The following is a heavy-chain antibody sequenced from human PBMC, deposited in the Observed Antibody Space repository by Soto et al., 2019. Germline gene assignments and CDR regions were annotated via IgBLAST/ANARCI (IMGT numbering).Heavy chain of an antibody. CDR2: IPSRGRP. CDR3: ARDTYSGYDFGL. V-gene: IGHV4-30-4*01. CDR1: GASVAGGSYY. J-gene: IGHJ5*02. Sequence: SETLSLTCSVSGASVAGGSYYWSWVRQPPGKVLEWIGYIPSRGRPFYNPSLTIRGTISADTSKNQLSLQLTSVTAADTAVYYCARDTYSGYDFGLWGQGTLVTVSS. D-gene: IGHD5-12*01.